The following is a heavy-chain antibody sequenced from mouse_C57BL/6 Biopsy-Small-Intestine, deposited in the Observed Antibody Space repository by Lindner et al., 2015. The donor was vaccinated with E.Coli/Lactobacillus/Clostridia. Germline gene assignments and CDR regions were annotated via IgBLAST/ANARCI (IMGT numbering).Heavy chain of an antibody. J-gene: IGHJ2*01. V-gene: IGHV1-82*01. D-gene: IGHD3-2*02. CDR2: IYPGGGDP. CDR3: ARGTREGS. CDR1: GYAFSSSW. Sequence: VQLQESGPELVKPGASVKISCKASGYAFSSSWMNWVKQRPGKGLEWIGRIYPGGGDPVYNGKFKDKATLTADISSSTAFMQLSGLTSEDSAVYFCARGTREGSWGQGTTLTVSS.